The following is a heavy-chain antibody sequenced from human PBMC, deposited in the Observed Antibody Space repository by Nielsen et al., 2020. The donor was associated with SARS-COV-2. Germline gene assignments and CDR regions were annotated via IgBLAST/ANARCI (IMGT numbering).Heavy chain of an antibody. Sequence: GESLKISCVASGFTFSDYYMSWFRQAPGKGLEWVSYISGSSDYRDFADAVKGRFSISRDNAKSSLFLSMNNLRDEDTAVYYCSSPTVAYWGQGTLVTVSS. D-gene: IGHD4-23*01. V-gene: IGHV3-11*03. CDR1: GFTFSDYY. CDR3: SSPTVAY. CDR2: ISGSSDYR. J-gene: IGHJ4*02.